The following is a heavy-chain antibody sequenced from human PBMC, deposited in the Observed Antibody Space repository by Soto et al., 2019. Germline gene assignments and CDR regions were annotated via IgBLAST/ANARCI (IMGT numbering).Heavy chain of an antibody. Sequence: VGSLRLSCAASGFTFSSYGMHWVRQAPGKGLEWVAVIWYDGSNKYYADSVKGRFTISRDNSKNTLYLQMNSLRAEDTAVYYCARDSYYDSSGYPPGYWGQGTLVTVSS. D-gene: IGHD3-22*01. CDR3: ARDSYYDSSGYPPGY. V-gene: IGHV3-33*01. CDR2: IWYDGSNK. J-gene: IGHJ4*02. CDR1: GFTFSSYG.